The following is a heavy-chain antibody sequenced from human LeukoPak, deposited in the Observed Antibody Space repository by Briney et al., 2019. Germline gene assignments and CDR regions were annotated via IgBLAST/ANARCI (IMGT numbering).Heavy chain of an antibody. J-gene: IGHJ4*02. D-gene: IGHD1-1*01. CDR3: ARDSTGPLGY. CDR1: GGSISSYY. V-gene: IGHV4-59*01. Sequence: SETLSLTCTVSGGSISSYYWSRIRQPPGKGLEWIGYIYYSGSTNYNPSLKSRVTISVDTSKNQFSLKLSSVTAADTAVYYCARDSTGPLGYWGQGTLVTVSS. CDR2: IYYSGST.